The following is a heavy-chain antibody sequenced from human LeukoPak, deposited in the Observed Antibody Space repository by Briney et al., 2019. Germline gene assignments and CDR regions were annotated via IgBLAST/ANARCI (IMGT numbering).Heavy chain of an antibody. D-gene: IGHD3-22*01. Sequence: SAPTLVNPTQTLTLTCTFSGFSLSTSGMCVSWIRQTPGKALEWLARIDWDDDKYYSTSLKTRLTISNDTSRNQVVLTMTNMDPVDTATYYCARMYYYDSSGYYNWFDPWGQGTLVTVSS. CDR3: ARMYYYDSSGYYNWFDP. CDR2: IDWDDDK. J-gene: IGHJ5*02. CDR1: GFSLSTSGMC. V-gene: IGHV2-70*11.